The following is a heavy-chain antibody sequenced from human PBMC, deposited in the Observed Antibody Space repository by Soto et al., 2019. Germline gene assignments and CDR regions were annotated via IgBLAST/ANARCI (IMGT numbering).Heavy chain of an antibody. CDR2: VFHTGSV. CDR1: GGSITASVW. CDR3: ARKAWTRLDY. V-gene: IGHV4-4*02. D-gene: IGHD1-1*01. J-gene: IGHJ4*02. Sequence: QLRLQESGPGLVKPSETLSLTCSISGGSITASVWWTWVRLTPEKGLQWIGEVFHTGSVNYNPSLQSRLTISVDKSMGQFSLRLTSVTAADTAVYYCARKAWTRLDYWGQGALVIVSS.